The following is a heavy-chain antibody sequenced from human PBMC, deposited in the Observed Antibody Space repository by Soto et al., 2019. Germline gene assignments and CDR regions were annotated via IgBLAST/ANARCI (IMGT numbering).Heavy chain of an antibody. CDR1: GFAFSSYY. D-gene: IGHD4-17*01. V-gene: IGHV3-7*01. Sequence: EVKLVESGGGLVQPGGSLRLSCAASGFAFSSYYMSWVRQAPGKGPEWVANIKQDEREKYYLDSVKGRFTISRDDAKNSLFLQMNSLRVDDTAVYYCAREKRANGYFDYWGQGTLVTVSS. J-gene: IGHJ4*02. CDR3: AREKRANGYFDY. CDR2: IKQDEREK.